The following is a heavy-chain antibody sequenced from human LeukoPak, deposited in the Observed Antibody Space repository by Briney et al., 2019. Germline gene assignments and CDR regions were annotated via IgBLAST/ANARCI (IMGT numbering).Heavy chain of an antibody. CDR3: ARAIWYGSGTTAFDY. V-gene: IGHV4-4*07. J-gene: IGHJ4*02. CDR1: GGSISSYY. Sequence: SSETLSLTCTVSGGSISSYYWSWIRQPAGKGLEWIGRIYNSGSNNYNTNYNPSLSSRVTISVDTSKNQFSLKLNSVTAADTAVYYCARAIWYGSGTTAFDYWGQGTLVTVSS. D-gene: IGHD3-10*01. CDR2: IYNSGSN.